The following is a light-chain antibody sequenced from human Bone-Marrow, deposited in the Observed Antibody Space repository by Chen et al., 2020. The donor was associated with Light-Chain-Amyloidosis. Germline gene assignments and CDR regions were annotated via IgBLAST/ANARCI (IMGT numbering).Light chain of an antibody. CDR2: EGT. CDR1: SGDLGGYDF. Sequence: QSALTQPPSASGSLGQSVTISCAGTSGDLGGYDFVSWYQQHPGKAPKLMIHEGTKRPSGVPSRFAGSKSGNTASRTVSGLQAEDEADYYCCSFAGNDDWVFGGGTKLTVL. V-gene: IGLV2-8*01. J-gene: IGLJ3*02. CDR3: CSFAGNDDWV.